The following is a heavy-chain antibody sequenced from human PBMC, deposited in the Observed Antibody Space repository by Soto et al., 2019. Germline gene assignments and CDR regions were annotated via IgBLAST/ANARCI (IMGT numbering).Heavy chain of an antibody. CDR2: MNPNSGNT. Sequence: ASVKVSCKASGYTFTSYDINWVRQATGQGLEWMGWMNPNSGNTGYAQKFQGRVTMTRNTSISTAYMELSSLRSEDTAVYYCARGSIMTPNFDPWGQGTLVTVSS. V-gene: IGHV1-8*01. J-gene: IGHJ5*02. CDR3: ARGSIMTPNFDP. CDR1: GYTFTSYD.